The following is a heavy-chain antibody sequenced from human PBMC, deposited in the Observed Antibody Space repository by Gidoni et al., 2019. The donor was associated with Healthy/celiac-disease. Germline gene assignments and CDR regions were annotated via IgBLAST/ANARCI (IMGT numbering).Heavy chain of an antibody. J-gene: IGHJ4*02. CDR3: AKKGGQQWLGLIRVSGY. CDR2: ST. V-gene: IGHV3-23*01. Sequence: STYYADSVKGRFTISRDNSKNTLYLQMNSLRAEDTAVYYCAKKGGQQWLGLIRVSGYWGQGTLVTVSS. D-gene: IGHD6-19*01.